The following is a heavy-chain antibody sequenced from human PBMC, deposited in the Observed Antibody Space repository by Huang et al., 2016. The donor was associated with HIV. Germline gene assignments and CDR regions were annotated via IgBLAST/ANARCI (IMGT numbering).Heavy chain of an antibody. Sequence: QVQLVQSGAEVKKPGASVKVSCKASGYTFTNYHMHWVRQAPGQGLVWMGMINPTGGSTSYAQNFQGRITMTRDTSTSTVYMELSSLRSEDTAVYFCARTAEPYYYYYYMDVWGKGTTVTVSS. V-gene: IGHV1-46*01. CDR2: INPTGGST. D-gene: IGHD6-25*01. CDR3: ARTAEPYYYYYYMDV. CDR1: GYTFTNYH. J-gene: IGHJ6*03.